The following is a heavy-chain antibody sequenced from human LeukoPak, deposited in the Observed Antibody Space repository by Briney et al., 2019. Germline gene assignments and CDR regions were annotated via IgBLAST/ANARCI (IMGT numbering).Heavy chain of an antibody. J-gene: IGHJ4*02. CDR2: ISFDGRTK. CDR1: GFTFSSYG. V-gene: IGHV3-30*18. CDR3: AKDWHSVTIFDS. D-gene: IGHD4-17*01. Sequence: GRSLILSCAASGFTFSSYGMHWVRQAPGKGLEWVAVISFDGRTKYYADSVKGRFTISRDNSNKTLFLQMNSLRAEDTALYYCAKDWHSVTIFDSWGQGTLVTVSS.